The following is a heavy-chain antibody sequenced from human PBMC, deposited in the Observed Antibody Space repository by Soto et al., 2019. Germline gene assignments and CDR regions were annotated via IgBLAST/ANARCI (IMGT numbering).Heavy chain of an antibody. D-gene: IGHD3-22*01. CDR1: GYSFTSYW. V-gene: IGHV5-51*01. CDR3: ARHVSTYYDTTFSGGYYYYGMDV. CDR2: IYPGDSDT. Sequence: GESLKISCKGSGYSFTSYWIGWVRQMPGKGLEWMGIIYPGDSDTRYSPSFQGQVTISADKSISTAYLQWGSLKTPDTAMYYCARHVSTYYDTTFSGGYYYYGMDVWGQGTTVTVSS. J-gene: IGHJ6*02.